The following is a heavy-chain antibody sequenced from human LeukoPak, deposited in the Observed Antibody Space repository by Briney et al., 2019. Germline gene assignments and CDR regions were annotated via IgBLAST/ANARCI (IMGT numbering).Heavy chain of an antibody. V-gene: IGHV3-30*02. D-gene: IGHD6-6*01. CDR2: IRYDGSNK. Sequence: GGSLRLSXAASGFTFSSYGMHWVRQAPGKGLEWVAFIRYDGSNKYYADSVKGRFTISRDNSKNTLYLQMNSLRAEDTAVYYCAKDRIAARYFDYWGQGTLVTVSS. J-gene: IGHJ4*02. CDR3: AKDRIAARYFDY. CDR1: GFTFSSYG.